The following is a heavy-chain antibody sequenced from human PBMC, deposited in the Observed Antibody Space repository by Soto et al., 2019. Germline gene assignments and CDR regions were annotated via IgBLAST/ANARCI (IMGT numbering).Heavy chain of an antibody. V-gene: IGHV4-59*01. CDR1: GGSISSYY. CDR2: IYYSGST. D-gene: IGHD3-10*02. J-gene: IGHJ6*02. Sequence: QVQLQESGPGLVKPSETLSLTCTVSGGSISSYYWSWIRQPPGKGLEWIGYIYYSGSTNYNPSLKRRVTISVDPSKNQFSLKLSSVTAADTAVYYCARDMFRGMDVWGQGTTVTVSS. CDR3: ARDMFRGMDV.